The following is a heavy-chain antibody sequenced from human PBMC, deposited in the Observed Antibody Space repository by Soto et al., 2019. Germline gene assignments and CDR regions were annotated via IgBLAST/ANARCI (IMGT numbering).Heavy chain of an antibody. CDR2: ISYDGSNK. J-gene: IGHJ3*02. D-gene: IGHD4-17*01. CDR1: GFTFSSYA. V-gene: IGHV3-30-3*01. Sequence: QVQLVESGGGVVQPGRSLRLSCAASGFTFSSYAMHWVRQAPGKGLEWVAVISYDGSNKYYADSVQGRFTISRDNSKNAVYLQMNSLRAEDTAVYYCARMDMTTVTTDAFDIWGQGTMVTVSS. CDR3: ARMDMTTVTTDAFDI.